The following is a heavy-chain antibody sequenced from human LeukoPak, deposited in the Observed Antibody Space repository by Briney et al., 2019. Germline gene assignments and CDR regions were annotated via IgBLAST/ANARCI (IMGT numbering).Heavy chain of an antibody. CDR3: ARDIFSFMSSSWYHAFDI. Sequence: PGGSLRLSCAASGFTFSSYAMHWVRQAPGKGLEWVAVISYDGSNKYYADSVKGRFTISRDNSKNTLYLQMNSLRAEDTAVYCCARDIFSFMSSSWYHAFDIWGQGTMVTVSS. J-gene: IGHJ3*02. CDR1: GFTFSSYA. CDR2: ISYDGSNK. V-gene: IGHV3-30*04. D-gene: IGHD6-13*01.